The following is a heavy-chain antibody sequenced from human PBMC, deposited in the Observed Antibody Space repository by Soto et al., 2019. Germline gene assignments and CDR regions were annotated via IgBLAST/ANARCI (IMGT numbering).Heavy chain of an antibody. Sequence: RGSLRLSCAASGFTFSSYWMHWVRQAPGKGLVWVSRINSDGSSTSYADSVKGRFTISRDNAKNTLYLQMNSLRAEDTAVHYCARESYAILTGYSNYCGQLTLVPVSP. V-gene: IGHV3-74*01. D-gene: IGHD3-9*01. CDR2: INSDGSST. CDR3: ARESYAILTGYSNY. J-gene: IGHJ4*02. CDR1: GFTFSSYW.